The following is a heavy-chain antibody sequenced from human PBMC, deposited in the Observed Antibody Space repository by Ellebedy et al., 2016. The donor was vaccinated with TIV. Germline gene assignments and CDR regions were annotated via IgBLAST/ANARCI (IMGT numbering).Heavy chain of an antibody. J-gene: IGHJ4*02. D-gene: IGHD2-15*01. CDR1: GGSISSYY. V-gene: IGHV4-59*01. CDR3: ARALGYCSGGRCYEVRLDY. Sequence: MPSETLSLTCTVSGGSISSYYWSWIRQPPGKGLEWIGYIYYSGSTNYNPSLKSRVPISVDTSKNQFSLKLSSVTAADTAVYYCARALGYCSGGRCYEVRLDYWGQGTLVTVSS. CDR2: IYYSGST.